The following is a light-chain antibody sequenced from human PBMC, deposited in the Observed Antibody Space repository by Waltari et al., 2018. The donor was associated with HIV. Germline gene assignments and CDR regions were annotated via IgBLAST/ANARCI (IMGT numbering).Light chain of an antibody. V-gene: IGLV1-40*01. CDR2: GNK. Sequence: QSMLTQPPSVSGAPGQRVTISCTGSSSTIGADYAVHGYQQIPGTAPKLLISGNKNRPSGVPDRFSASKSGTSASLTISGLQAEDEADYFCQSYDISLSASVVFGGGTRLTVL. J-gene: IGLJ2*01. CDR1: SSTIGADYA. CDR3: QSYDISLSASVV.